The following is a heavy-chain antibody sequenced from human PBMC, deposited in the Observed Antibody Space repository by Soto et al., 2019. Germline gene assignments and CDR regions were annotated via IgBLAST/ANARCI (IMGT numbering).Heavy chain of an antibody. V-gene: IGHV3-74*01. J-gene: IGHJ4*02. CDR2: SNGDGSGI. D-gene: IGHD6-19*01. CDR1: GFSFSGYW. Sequence: GGSLRLSCAASGFSFSGYWMHWVRQVPGKGLIWVARSNGDGSGINYADSVRGRFTISRDNSKNTLYLQMNSLRAEDTAVYYCAIPRGYSSGWYLDYWGQGTLVTVSS. CDR3: AIPRGYSSGWYLDY.